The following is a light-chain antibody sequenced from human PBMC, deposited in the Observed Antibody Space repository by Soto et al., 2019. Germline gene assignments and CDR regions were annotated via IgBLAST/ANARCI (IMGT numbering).Light chain of an antibody. J-gene: IGKJ1*01. CDR2: GAS. Sequence: EVVLTQSPGTLSLSAGERATLSFRASQSVSSNYLAWYQQKPGQSPRLLIYGASNRASGISDRFSGSGSGTDFTLTIYRLEPEDFAVYYCQQYDTSPWTFGQGTKVDIK. CDR1: QSVSSNY. V-gene: IGKV3-20*01. CDR3: QQYDTSPWT.